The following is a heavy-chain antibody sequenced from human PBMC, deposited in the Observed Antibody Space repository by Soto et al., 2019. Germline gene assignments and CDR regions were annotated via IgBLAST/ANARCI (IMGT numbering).Heavy chain of an antibody. J-gene: IGHJ3*02. CDR1: GFTFSSYG. Sequence: GGSLRLSCAASGFTFSSYGMHRVRQAPGKGLEWVAVIWYDGSNKYYADSVKGRFTISRDNSKNTLYLQMNSLRAEDTAVYYCARELLWFGELSPASAFDIWGQGTMVTVSS. V-gene: IGHV3-33*01. CDR2: IWYDGSNK. CDR3: ARELLWFGELSPASAFDI. D-gene: IGHD3-10*01.